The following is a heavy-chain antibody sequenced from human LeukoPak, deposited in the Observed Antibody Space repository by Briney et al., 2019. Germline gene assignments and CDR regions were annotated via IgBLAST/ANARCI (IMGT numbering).Heavy chain of an antibody. CDR2: ISGSGDST. CDR1: GFTFSSYA. V-gene: IGHV3-23*01. J-gene: IGHJ4*02. D-gene: IGHD3/OR15-3a*01. CDR3: AKALWDFWTGLDS. Sequence: GGSLRLSCAASGFTFSSYAINWVRQAPGKGLEWVSAISGSGDSTKHADSVKGRFTVSRDNSKNTVYLQMNSLRAEDTAIYYCAKALWDFWTGLDSWGQGTLVTVSS.